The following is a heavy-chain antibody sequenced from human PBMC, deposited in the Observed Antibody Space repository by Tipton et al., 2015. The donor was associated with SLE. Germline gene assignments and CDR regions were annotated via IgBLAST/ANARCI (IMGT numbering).Heavy chain of an antibody. D-gene: IGHD3-3*01. CDR1: GFTSETYG. Sequence: SLRLSCEASGFTSETYGMNWVRQAPGKGLEWVSFTNYNAGRTGYSDSVKGRFTISRDNAKNSLYLHMTSLRADDTALYYCARGGYDFLTLDTWGLGTMVIVSS. CDR2: TNYNAGRT. CDR3: ARGGYDFLTLDT. J-gene: IGHJ3*02. V-gene: IGHV3-20*04.